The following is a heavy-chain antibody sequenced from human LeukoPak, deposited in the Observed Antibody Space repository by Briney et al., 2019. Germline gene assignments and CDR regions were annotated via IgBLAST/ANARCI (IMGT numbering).Heavy chain of an antibody. CDR2: IIPILGIA. J-gene: IGHJ3*02. D-gene: IGHD1-14*01. CDR3: AVPGRYPDAFDI. Sequence: ASVKVSCKASGGTFSSYAISWVRQAPGQGLEWMGRIIPILGIANYAQKFQGRVTITADKSTSTAYMELSSLRSEDTAVYYCAVPGRYPDAFDIWGQGTMVTVSS. V-gene: IGHV1-69*04. CDR1: GGTFSSYA.